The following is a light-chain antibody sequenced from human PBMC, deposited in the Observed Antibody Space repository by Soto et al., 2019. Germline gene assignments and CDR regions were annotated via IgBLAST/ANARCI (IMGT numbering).Light chain of an antibody. V-gene: IGKV3-11*01. Sequence: SPATLSLSPGERATLSCRASQSVSNYLAWYQQKPGQAPRLLIHDASDRATGIPARFSGSGSETDFTLTISSLEPEDFALYYCQHRSSWPITFGQGTRLEIK. CDR2: DAS. CDR1: QSVSNY. CDR3: QHRSSWPIT. J-gene: IGKJ5*01.